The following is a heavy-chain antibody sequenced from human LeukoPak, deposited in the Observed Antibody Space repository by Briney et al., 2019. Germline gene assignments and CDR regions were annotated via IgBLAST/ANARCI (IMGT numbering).Heavy chain of an antibody. V-gene: IGHV1-69*05. CDR1: GGTFSSYA. CDR3: ASMVRGVTTKVYYYYYMDV. D-gene: IGHD3-10*01. CDR2: IIPIFGTA. Sequence: SVKVSCKASGGTFSSYAISWVRQAPGQGLEWMGGIIPIFGTANYAQKFQGRVTITTDESTSTAYMELSSLRSEDTAVYYCASMVRGVTTKVYYYYYMDVWGKGTTVTVSS. J-gene: IGHJ6*03.